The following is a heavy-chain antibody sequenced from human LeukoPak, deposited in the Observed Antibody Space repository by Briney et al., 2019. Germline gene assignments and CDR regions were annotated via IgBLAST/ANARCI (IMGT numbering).Heavy chain of an antibody. V-gene: IGHV3-7*04. CDR1: GFTFSRYW. Sequence: GRSLRLSCAASGFTFSRYWMSWVRQAPGKGLEWVANIKQDGSEKHSVDSVKGRFTISRDNAKNALYLQMNSLRGEDTAVYYCARHQEQRLAPFDHWGQGTLVTVSS. D-gene: IGHD6-19*01. CDR2: IKQDGSEK. CDR3: ARHQEQRLAPFDH. J-gene: IGHJ4*02.